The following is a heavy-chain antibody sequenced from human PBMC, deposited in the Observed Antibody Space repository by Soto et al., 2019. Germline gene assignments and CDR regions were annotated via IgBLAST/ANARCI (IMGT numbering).Heavy chain of an antibody. D-gene: IGHD2-8*01. CDR3: VRGTNGWRGMDY. CDR2: ITEDGSGT. CDR1: GFTFSSYP. V-gene: IGHV3-74*01. Sequence: PGGSLRLSCATSGFTFSSYPIHWVRQAPGKGPVWVSRITEDGSGTTYADSVKGRFTVTRDNAKNTMYPQMSGLGAEDTAVYHCVRGTNGWRGMDYWGQGTLVTVSS. J-gene: IGHJ4*02.